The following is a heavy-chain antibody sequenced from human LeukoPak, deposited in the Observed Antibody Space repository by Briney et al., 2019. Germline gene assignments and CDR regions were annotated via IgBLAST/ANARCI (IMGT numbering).Heavy chain of an antibody. J-gene: IGHJ6*02. D-gene: IGHD3-16*01. Sequence: GGSLRLSCAASGFTFSSYWMNWARQAPGKGLEWVASINHNGNVNYYVDSVKGRFTISRDNAKNLLYLQMSNLGAEDTAVYFCARGGGLDVWGQGATVTVSS. V-gene: IGHV3-7*03. CDR1: GFTFSSYW. CDR3: ARGGGLDV. CDR2: INHNGNVN.